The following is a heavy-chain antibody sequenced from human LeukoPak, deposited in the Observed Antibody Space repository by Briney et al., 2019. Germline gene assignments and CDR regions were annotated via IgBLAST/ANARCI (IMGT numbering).Heavy chain of an antibody. J-gene: IGHJ4*02. Sequence: AGGSLRLSCAASGYTFGDYGMSWVRQVPGKGLEWVSGTNRRGDITGYADFVKGRFTISRDNAKNSLYLQMNSLRAEDTAVYYCARGFHYYDSSGHRDYWGQGTLVTVSS. CDR3: ARGFHYYDSSGHRDY. CDR1: GYTFGDYG. CDR2: TNRRGDIT. V-gene: IGHV3-20*04. D-gene: IGHD3-22*01.